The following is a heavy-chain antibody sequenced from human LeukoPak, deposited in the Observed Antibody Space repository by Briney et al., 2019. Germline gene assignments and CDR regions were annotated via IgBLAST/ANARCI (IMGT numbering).Heavy chain of an antibody. D-gene: IGHD4-17*01. CDR1: GGSISSGSYY. J-gene: IGHJ2*01. V-gene: IGHV4-39*01. Sequence: RTSETLPLTCTVSGGSISSGSYYWAWIRQPPGKGLEWIGTIYYSGSTYYTPSLKTRVTISINTSKNQFSLRLSSVTAADTAVYYCARRTLMTSVTPGDLWGRGTLVTVSS. CDR2: IYYSGST. CDR3: ARRTLMTSVTPGDL.